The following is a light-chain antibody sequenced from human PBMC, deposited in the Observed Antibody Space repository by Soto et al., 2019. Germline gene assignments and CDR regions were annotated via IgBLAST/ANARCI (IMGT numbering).Light chain of an antibody. J-gene: IGKJ1*01. Sequence: EIVLTQSPGTLSLSPGERATLSCRASQSVTSSYFAWYQQKPGQAPRLLIYGASSRATGIPDRFSGSGSGTDFTLTISRLETEDFAVYYWQQYGSSPWTFGQGTKVEIK. V-gene: IGKV3-20*01. CDR2: GAS. CDR1: QSVTSSY. CDR3: QQYGSSPWT.